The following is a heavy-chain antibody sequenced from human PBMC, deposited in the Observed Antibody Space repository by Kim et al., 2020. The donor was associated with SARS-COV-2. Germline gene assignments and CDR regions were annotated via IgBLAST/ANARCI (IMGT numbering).Heavy chain of an antibody. V-gene: IGHV5-51*01. Sequence: GESLKISCKGSGYSFTSCWIGWVRQMPGKGLEWMGIIYPGDSDTRYSPSFQGQVTISADKSISTAYLQWSSLKASDTAMYYCARPRPGFWSGYDAFDIWGQGTMVTVSS. CDR2: IYPGDSDT. J-gene: IGHJ3*02. CDR1: GYSFTSCW. D-gene: IGHD3-3*01. CDR3: ARPRPGFWSGYDAFDI.